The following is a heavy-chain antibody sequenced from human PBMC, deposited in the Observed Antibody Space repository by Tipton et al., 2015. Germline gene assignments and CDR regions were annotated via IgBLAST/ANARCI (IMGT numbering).Heavy chain of an antibody. CDR3: ACQDYDSLTRDYQTVDY. D-gene: IGHD3-9*01. CDR1: SDSISKYY. J-gene: IGHJ4*02. Sequence: TLSLTCTVSSDSISKYYWTWIRQPPGKELEWIGYIRYSGGTNYNPSLKSRVTMSRDTSKNQFSLKLTSVTAADTAVYYCACQDYDSLTRDYQTVDYWGQGTLVTVSS. CDR2: IRYSGGT. V-gene: IGHV4-59*08.